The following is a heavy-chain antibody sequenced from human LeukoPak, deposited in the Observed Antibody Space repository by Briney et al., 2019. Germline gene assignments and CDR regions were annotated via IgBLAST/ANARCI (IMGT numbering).Heavy chain of an antibody. V-gene: IGHV1-18*01. Sequence: ASVKVSCKASGYTFTTYDIHWVRQAPAQGLEWMGWISAYNGGYINYAERVQGRCTLTPDTSTSTAYLELRSLGSDDTAVYYCGRDPRGYCSKGAGDSIDYWGQGTLVTVSS. CDR3: GRDPRGYCSKGAGDSIDY. CDR1: GYTFTTYD. D-gene: IGHD2-8*01. J-gene: IGHJ4*02. CDR2: ISAYNGGYI.